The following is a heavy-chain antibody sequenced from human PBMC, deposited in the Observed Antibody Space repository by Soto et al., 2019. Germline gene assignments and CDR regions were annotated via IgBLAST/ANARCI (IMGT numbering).Heavy chain of an antibody. CDR3: ARDRPGIKTYEAFDI. Sequence: ASVKGSCKASGYTFTSYDINWVRQATGQGPEWMGWMSPNTGTIVYAQKFQGRVTMTRNTSTSTAYMTLSSLRSEDTAVYYCARDRPGIKTYEAFDIWGQGTTVTVSS. D-gene: IGHD1-20*01. CDR2: MSPNTGTI. J-gene: IGHJ3*02. CDR1: GYTFTSYD. V-gene: IGHV1-8*01.